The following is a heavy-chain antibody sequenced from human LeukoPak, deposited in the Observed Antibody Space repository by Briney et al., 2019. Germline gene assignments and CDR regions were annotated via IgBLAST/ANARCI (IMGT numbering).Heavy chain of an antibody. V-gene: IGHV1-2*02. CDR1: GYTFTIYD. D-gene: IGHD3-9*01. Sequence: ASVKVSCAASGYTFTIYDINWVRQAPGQGLEWMGWMNPKSGGTNYTQKFEARVTMNRDTSISTAYMELSRLRFDDTAVYYCARSPDILTGEKFDYWGQGTLVTVSS. CDR3: ARSPDILTGEKFDY. CDR2: MNPKSGGT. J-gene: IGHJ4*02.